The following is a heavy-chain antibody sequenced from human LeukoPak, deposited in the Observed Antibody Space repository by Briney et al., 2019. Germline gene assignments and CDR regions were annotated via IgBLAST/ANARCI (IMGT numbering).Heavy chain of an antibody. CDR2: IYPGDSDT. CDR3: ARGSGSYHTAYMN. Sequence: GESLKISLKGSGYSFTSFWIGLVRQIPGKGLEWIGIIYPGDSDTRYSPSFQGQVTIAADKSISTAYLQWSSLEDSDTAMYYCARGSGSYHTAYMNWGQGTLVTVPS. V-gene: IGHV5-51*01. J-gene: IGHJ4*02. D-gene: IGHD1-26*01. CDR1: GYSFTSFW.